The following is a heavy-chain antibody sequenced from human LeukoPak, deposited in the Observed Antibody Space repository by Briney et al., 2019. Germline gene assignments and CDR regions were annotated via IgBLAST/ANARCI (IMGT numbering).Heavy chain of an antibody. CDR3: ARDRGCSGGSCYSNYYYYGMDV. Sequence: GRSLRLSCAASGFTFSSYGMHWVRQAPGRGLEWVAVIWYDGSNKYYADSVKGRFTISRDNSMNTLYLQMNSLRAEDTAVYYCARDRGCSGGSCYSNYYYYGMDVWGKGITVTVSS. CDR2: IWYDGSNK. J-gene: IGHJ6*04. V-gene: IGHV3-33*01. D-gene: IGHD2-15*01. CDR1: GFTFSSYG.